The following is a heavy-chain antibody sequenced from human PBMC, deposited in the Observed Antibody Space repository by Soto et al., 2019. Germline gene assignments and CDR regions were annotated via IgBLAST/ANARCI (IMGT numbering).Heavy chain of an antibody. D-gene: IGHD1-26*01. CDR3: TRALSGSYDS. Sequence: SQTLSLTCVISGDSVSSKSAAWNWIRQSPSRGLEWLGRTYYRSKWSTDYAVSVKSRITINPDTSKNQFSLQLNSVTPEDTAVYYCTRALSGSYDSWGQRTMVTVSS. CDR2: TYYRSKWST. CDR1: GDSVSSKSAA. V-gene: IGHV6-1*01. J-gene: IGHJ5*01.